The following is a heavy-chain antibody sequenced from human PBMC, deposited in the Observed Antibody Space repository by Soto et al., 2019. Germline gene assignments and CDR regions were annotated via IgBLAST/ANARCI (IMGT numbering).Heavy chain of an antibody. D-gene: IGHD3-3*01. J-gene: IGHJ3*02. CDR1: GFVVRDYY. CDR3: AREPLWSGPLPLDAFDI. CDR2: FLIGGDT. V-gene: IGHV3-53*01. Sequence: GGSLRLSCAASGFVVRDYYMSWVRQAPGKGLEWVAVFLIGGDTHYGESVKGRFTISRDNSKNTLYLQMNSLRAEDTAVYYCAREPLWSGPLPLDAFDIWGQGTMVTV.